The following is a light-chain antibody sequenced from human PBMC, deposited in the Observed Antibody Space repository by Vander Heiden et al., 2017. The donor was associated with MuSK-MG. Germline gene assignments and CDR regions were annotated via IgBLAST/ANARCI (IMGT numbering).Light chain of an antibody. J-gene: IGKJ1*01. V-gene: IGKV2-28*01. CDR3: MQDLQMWT. CDR1: QSLLHSNGYTY. CDR2: LGS. Sequence: DIVVTQSPLSLPVTPGEPASISCRSSQSLLHSNGYTYLEWYLQKPGQSPQLLIYLGSNRASGVPDRFSGSGSGTDFTLKISRVEAEDVGVYYCMQDLQMWTFGQGTKVEIK.